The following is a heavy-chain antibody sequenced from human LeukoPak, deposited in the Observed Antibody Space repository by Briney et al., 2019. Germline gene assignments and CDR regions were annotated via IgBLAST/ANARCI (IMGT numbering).Heavy chain of an antibody. CDR3: ARRSSDGGPDDY. CDR2: ISAYNGNT. V-gene: IGHV1-18*01. Sequence: GASVNVSCKASSYTFTSYGISWVRQAPGQGLEWMGWISAYNGNTNYAQKLQGRVTMTTDTSTSTAYMELRSLRSDDTAVYYCARRSSDGGPDDYWGQGTLVTVSS. J-gene: IGHJ4*02. D-gene: IGHD3-10*01. CDR1: SYTFTSYG.